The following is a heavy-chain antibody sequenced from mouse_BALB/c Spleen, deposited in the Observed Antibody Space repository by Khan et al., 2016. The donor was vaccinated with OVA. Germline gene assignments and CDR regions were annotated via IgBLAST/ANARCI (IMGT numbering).Heavy chain of an antibody. CDR1: GYTFTTYT. V-gene: IGHV1-4*01. Sequence: VQLQESGADLARPGASVKMSCKASGYTFTTYTIHWVKQRPGQGLEWIGYIIPSNDYTNYNQKFKDRATLTADKSSSTAYMQLSSLTSEDSAVYYCVREGAYYRSDGWFAYWGQGTLVTVSA. CDR3: VREGAYYRSDGWFAY. CDR2: IIPSNDYT. D-gene: IGHD2-14*01. J-gene: IGHJ3*01.